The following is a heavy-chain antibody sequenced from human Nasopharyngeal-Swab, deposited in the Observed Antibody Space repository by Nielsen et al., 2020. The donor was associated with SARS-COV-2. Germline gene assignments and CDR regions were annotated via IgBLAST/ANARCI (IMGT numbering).Heavy chain of an antibody. CDR1: GGTFSSYA. Sequence: SVKVSCKASGGTFSSYAISWVRQAPGQGLEWMGGIIPIFGTANYAQKFQGRVTITADESTSTAYMELSSLRSEDTAVYYCARESYCSSTSCSRDDYYYYMDVWGKGTTVTVSS. CDR3: ARESYCSSTSCSRDDYYYYMDV. V-gene: IGHV1-69*13. CDR2: IIPIFGTA. D-gene: IGHD2-2*01. J-gene: IGHJ6*03.